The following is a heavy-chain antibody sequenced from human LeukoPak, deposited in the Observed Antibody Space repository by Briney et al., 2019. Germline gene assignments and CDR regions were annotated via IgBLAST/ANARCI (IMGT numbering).Heavy chain of an antibody. D-gene: IGHD2-2*01. CDR1: GYTLSSYG. CDR3: AREFCSSTSCYGVDY. V-gene: IGHV1-18*01. J-gene: IGHJ4*02. Sequence: ASVKVSCKASGYTLSSYGISWVRQAPGQGLEWMGWISTYNGDTKYARKLQGRVTMTTDTSTSTAYMELRSLRSDDTTIYYCAREFCSSTSCYGVDYWGQGTLVTVSS. CDR2: ISTYNGDT.